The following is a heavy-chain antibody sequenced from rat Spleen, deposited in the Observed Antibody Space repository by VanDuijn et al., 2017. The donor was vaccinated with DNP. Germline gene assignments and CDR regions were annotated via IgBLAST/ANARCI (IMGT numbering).Heavy chain of an antibody. J-gene: IGHJ1*01. D-gene: IGHD1-3*01. CDR3: ARHGRVTTVATYWYFDF. CDR2: ISASGGST. CDR1: GFTFSYYG. V-gene: IGHV5S13*01. Sequence: EVQLVESGGGLVRPGRSLKLSCAASGFTFSYYGMAWVRQAPKKGLEWVASISASGGSTSYRDSVKGRFTVSRDNAKSSLYLQMDSLRSEDTATYFCARHGRVTTVATYWYFDFWGPGTMVTVSS.